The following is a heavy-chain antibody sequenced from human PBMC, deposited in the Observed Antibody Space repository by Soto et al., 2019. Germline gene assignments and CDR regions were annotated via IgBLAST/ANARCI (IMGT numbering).Heavy chain of an antibody. CDR3: AREDSIIIPAVSEF. CDR1: GFTFNNYG. D-gene: IGHD2-2*01. J-gene: IGHJ4*02. V-gene: IGHV3-21*01. Sequence: PGGSLRLSCVVSGFTFNNYGINWVRQAPGKGLEWVSTVSKSDYTYYSDSVKGRFTISRDNAKNSVPLQMNTLRAEDTAVYYCAREDSIIIPAVSEFWGQGSLVTVSS. CDR2: VSKSDYT.